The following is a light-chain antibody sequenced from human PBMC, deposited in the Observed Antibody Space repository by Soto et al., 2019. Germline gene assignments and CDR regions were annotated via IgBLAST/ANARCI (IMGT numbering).Light chain of an antibody. CDR2: GAS. Sequence: EIVMTQSPGTLSVSPGERATLSCRASQTVSRHLAWYQQKPGQAPRLLIYGASTGATGIPARFSGSGSGTEFTLTISSLQSEDFAIYYCQQYNIWPPWTFGQGTKV. V-gene: IGKV3-15*01. J-gene: IGKJ1*01. CDR3: QQYNIWPPWT. CDR1: QTVSRH.